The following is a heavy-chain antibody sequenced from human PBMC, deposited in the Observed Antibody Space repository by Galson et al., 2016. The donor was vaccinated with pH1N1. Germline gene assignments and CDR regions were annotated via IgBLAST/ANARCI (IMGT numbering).Heavy chain of an antibody. CDR2: IFPGDSDT. V-gene: IGHV5-51*03. J-gene: IGHJ4*02. Sequence: QSGAEVKKPGESLKISCKGFGYSFSSYWIGWVRQMPGKGLEWMGIIFPGDSDTTYNPSFQGQVTISAAKSISTAYLQWSSLRAEDTAVYYCARDIWISGYCSSISCSNLDDWGQGTLVTVSP. D-gene: IGHD2-2*01. CDR1: GYSFSSYW. CDR3: ARDIWISGYCSSISCSNLDD.